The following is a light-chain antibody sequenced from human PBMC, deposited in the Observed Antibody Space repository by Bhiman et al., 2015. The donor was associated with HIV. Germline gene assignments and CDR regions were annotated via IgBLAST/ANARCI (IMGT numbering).Light chain of an antibody. CDR3: QVWDTTSDHLEV. V-gene: IGLV3-1*01. Sequence: SYELTQPPSVSVSPGQTASITCSGDRLGDKYASWYQQKPGQSPMLVIYQDNKRPSGIPERFSGSNSGNTATLTISRVEAGDEADYYCQVWDTTSDHLEVFGRGTKLTVL. CDR2: QDN. CDR1: RLGDKY. J-gene: IGLJ2*01.